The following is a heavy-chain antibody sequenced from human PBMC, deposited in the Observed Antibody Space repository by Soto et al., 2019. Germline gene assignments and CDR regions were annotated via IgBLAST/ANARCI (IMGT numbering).Heavy chain of an antibody. V-gene: IGHV3-30-3*01. CDR1: GFTFSSYA. D-gene: IGHD6-6*01. CDR3: ARGTLAARTVYFDY. J-gene: IGHJ4*02. CDR2: ISYDGSNK. Sequence: GALRLSCAASGFTFSSYAMHWVRQAPGKGLEWVAVISYDGSNKYYADSVKGRFTISRDNSKNTLYLQMNSLRAEDTAVYYCARGTLAARTVYFDYWGQGTLVTVSS.